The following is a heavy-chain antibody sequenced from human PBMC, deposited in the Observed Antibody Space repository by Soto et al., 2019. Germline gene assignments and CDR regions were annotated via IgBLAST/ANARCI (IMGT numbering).Heavy chain of an antibody. J-gene: IGHJ6*02. V-gene: IGHV4-34*01. D-gene: IGHD3-3*01. Sequence: PSETLSLTCAVSGGSLSNYYWSWIRQPPGKGLEWIGEIYHSGSTNYNPSLKSRVTISVDTSKNQFYLKLSSVTAADTAVYYCARAPSDFWSGYSNGDYGMDVWGQGTTVTVS. CDR1: GGSLSNYY. CDR3: ARAPSDFWSGYSNGDYGMDV. CDR2: IYHSGST.